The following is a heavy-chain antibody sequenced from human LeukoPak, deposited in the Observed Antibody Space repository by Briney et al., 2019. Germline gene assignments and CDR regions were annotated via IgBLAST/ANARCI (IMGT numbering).Heavy chain of an antibody. J-gene: IGHJ5*02. Sequence: AASVKVSCKASGYTFTSYGISWVRQAPGQGLEWMGWISAYNGNTNYAQKLQGRVTMTTDTSTSTAYMELRSLRSDDTAVYYCARVLRAPVLLWFGEPGGFDPWGQGTLVTVSS. V-gene: IGHV1-18*01. CDR1: GYTFTSYG. CDR2: ISAYNGNT. D-gene: IGHD3-10*01. CDR3: ARVLRAPVLLWFGEPGGFDP.